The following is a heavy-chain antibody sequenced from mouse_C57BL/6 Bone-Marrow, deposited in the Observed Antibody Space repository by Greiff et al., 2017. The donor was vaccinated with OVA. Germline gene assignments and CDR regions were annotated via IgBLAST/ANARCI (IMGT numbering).Heavy chain of an antibody. Sequence: VHVKQSGAELVRPGASVKLSCTASGFNIKDDYMHWVKQRPEQGLEWIGWIDPENGDTEYASKFQGKATITADTSSNTAYLQLSSLTSEDTAVYYCTWIYYGNSHFDYGGQGTTLTVSS. CDR2: IDPENGDT. J-gene: IGHJ2*01. CDR3: TWIYYGNSHFDY. CDR1: GFNIKDDY. D-gene: IGHD2-1*01. V-gene: IGHV14-4*01.